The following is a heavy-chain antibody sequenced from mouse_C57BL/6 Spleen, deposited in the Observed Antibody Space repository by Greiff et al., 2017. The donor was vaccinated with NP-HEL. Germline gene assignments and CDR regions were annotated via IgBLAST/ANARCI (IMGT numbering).Heavy chain of an antibody. J-gene: IGHJ4*01. CDR1: GFTFSDFY. V-gene: IGHV7-1*01. CDR2: SRNKANDYTT. Sequence: EVKLVESGGGLVQSGRSLRLSCATSGFTFSDFYMEWVRQAPGKGLEWIAASRNKANDYTTEYSASVKGRFIVSRDTSQSILYLQMNALRAEDTAIYYCARDEEGYAMDYWGQGTSVTVSS. CDR3: ARDEEGYAMDY.